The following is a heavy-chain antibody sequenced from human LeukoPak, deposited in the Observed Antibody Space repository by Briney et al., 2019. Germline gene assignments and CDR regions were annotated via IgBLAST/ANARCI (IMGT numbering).Heavy chain of an antibody. CDR2: FYPGGTT. V-gene: IGHV3-66*01. D-gene: IGHD6-13*01. CDR1: GFTVSSNY. CDR3: ARDALVPDGFDL. J-gene: IGHJ3*01. Sequence: GGSLRLSCAASGFTVSSNYMIWVRQPPGMGLEWVSVFYPGGTTYYADSVKGRFSISRDNSKNIVSLQMNSLRAEDTAVYYCARDALVPDGFDLWGQGTVVTVSS.